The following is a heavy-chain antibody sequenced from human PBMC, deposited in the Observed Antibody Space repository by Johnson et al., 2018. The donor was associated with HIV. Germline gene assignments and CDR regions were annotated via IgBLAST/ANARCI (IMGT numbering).Heavy chain of an antibody. Sequence: VQLVESGGGLVQPGGSLRLSCAASGFTFSNAWMSWVRQAPGKGLEWVGRVKSKTDGGTTDYTEPVKGRFTISRDDSKNTLFLQMSSLKTDDTAVYYCTTAIVIDALDIWGQGTMVTVSS. CDR2: VKSKTDGGTT. J-gene: IGHJ3*02. CDR3: TTAIVIDALDI. CDR1: GFTFSNAW. D-gene: IGHD3-16*02. V-gene: IGHV3-15*01.